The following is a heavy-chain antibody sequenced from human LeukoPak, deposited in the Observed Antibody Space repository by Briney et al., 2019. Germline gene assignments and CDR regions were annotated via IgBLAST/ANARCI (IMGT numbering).Heavy chain of an antibody. CDR3: AREPYYYDSSGYYPHGLDY. V-gene: IGHV1-46*01. CDR1: GGTFSSYA. J-gene: IGHJ4*02. Sequence: ASVKVSCKASGGTFSSYAISWVRQAPGQGLEWMGIINPSGGSTSYAQKFQGRVTMTRDTSTSTVYMELSSLRSEDTAVYYCAREPYYYDSSGYYPHGLDYWGQGTLVTVSS. D-gene: IGHD3-22*01. CDR2: INPSGGST.